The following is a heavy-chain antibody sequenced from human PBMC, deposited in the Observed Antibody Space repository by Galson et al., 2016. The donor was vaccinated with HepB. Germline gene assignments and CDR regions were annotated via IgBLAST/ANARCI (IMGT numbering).Heavy chain of an antibody. J-gene: IGHJ4*02. CDR1: GASIVSAHW. V-gene: IGHV4-4*02. Sequence: ETLSLTCTVSGASIVSAHWCSWVRQPPGKGLEWIGEIDHSETTHYNPSLESRVSISVDNSKNQFSLKLSSVTAADTAVYYCASEDYSFRYWGQGTLVTVSS. D-gene: IGHD3-10*01. CDR2: IDHSETT. CDR3: ASEDYSFRY.